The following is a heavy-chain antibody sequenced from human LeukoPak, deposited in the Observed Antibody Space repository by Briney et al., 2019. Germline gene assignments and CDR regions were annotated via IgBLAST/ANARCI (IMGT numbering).Heavy chain of an antibody. Sequence: GGSLRLSCAASGFTVSSNYMSWVRQAPGKGLEWVANIKQDGSEKYYVDSVKGRFTISRDNAKNSLYLQMNSLRAEDTAVYYCARASGYSSSWYFDYWGQGTLVTVSS. CDR1: GFTVSSNY. CDR2: IKQDGSEK. CDR3: ARASGYSSSWYFDY. V-gene: IGHV3-7*01. J-gene: IGHJ4*02. D-gene: IGHD6-13*01.